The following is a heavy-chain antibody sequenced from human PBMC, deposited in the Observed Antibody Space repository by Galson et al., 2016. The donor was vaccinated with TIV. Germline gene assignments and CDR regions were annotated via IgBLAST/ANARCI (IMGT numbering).Heavy chain of an antibody. D-gene: IGHD3-16*01. CDR3: AREGSADYDWGRAHFDY. CDR2: IYHTGNT. CDR1: GGSIGSGGYY. V-gene: IGHV4-61*08. J-gene: IGHJ4*02. Sequence: SETLSLTCTVSGGSIGSGGYYWSWIRQHPGKGLEWIGYIYHTGNTIYNPSLKSRVAISLDTSKNQFSLKLSSVTAADTALYYCAREGSADYDWGRAHFDYWGQGTLVTVSS.